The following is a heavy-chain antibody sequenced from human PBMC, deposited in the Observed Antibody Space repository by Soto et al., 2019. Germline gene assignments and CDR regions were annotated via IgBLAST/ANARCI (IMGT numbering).Heavy chain of an antibody. CDR3: ASSYRSPSTFDY. J-gene: IGHJ4*02. V-gene: IGHV4-31*03. CDR1: GGSISSDGYC. D-gene: IGHD1-26*01. CDR2: IYHSGGS. Sequence: SETLSLTCTVSGGSISSDGYCWSWIRQHPGKGLERIGHIYHSGGSYYTPSLKRRVTISIDTSKNQFSLKLTSVTAADTAVYYCASSYRSPSTFDYWGQGTLVTVSS.